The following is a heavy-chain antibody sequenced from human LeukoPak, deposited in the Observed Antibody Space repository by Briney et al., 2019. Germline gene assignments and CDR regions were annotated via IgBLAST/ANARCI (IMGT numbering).Heavy chain of an antibody. CDR1: GGSISSYY. D-gene: IGHD3-10*01. V-gene: IGHV4-59*01. CDR2: IYYSGST. CDR3: ARSNYYGSGSYPNWFDP. J-gene: IGHJ5*02. Sequence: SETLSLTCTVSGGSISSYYWSWIRQPPGKGLEWIGYIYYSGSTNYNPSLKSRVTISVDTSKNQFSLKLSSVTAADTAVYYCARSNYYGSGSYPNWFDPWGQGTLVTVSS.